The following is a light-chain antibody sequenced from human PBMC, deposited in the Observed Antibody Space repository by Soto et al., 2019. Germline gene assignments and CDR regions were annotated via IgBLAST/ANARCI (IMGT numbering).Light chain of an antibody. Sequence: QPVLTQSPSASASLGASVKLTCTLSSGHSSFAIAWHQQQPEKGPRYLVKINSDGSHTKGDGIPDRFSGSGSGAERYLTISSLQSEDEAEYYCQTWGTGIVFGGGTKLTVL. V-gene: IGLV4-69*01. CDR2: INSDGSH. J-gene: IGLJ2*01. CDR1: SGHSSFA. CDR3: QTWGTGIV.